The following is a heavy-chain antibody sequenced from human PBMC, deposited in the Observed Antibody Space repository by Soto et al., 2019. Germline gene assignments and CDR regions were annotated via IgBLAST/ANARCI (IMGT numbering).Heavy chain of an antibody. Sequence: PGGSLRLSCAVSGFRFRDYWMSWVRQAPGKGLEWVANIKQDESDKYYEDSVKGRFTISRDNAKNALYLQMNSLRVEDTAVYYCAAYCYTMTCTHFHGYSWGQGTQVTVSS. V-gene: IGHV3-7*03. J-gene: IGHJ5*02. CDR2: IKQDESDK. CDR1: GFRFRDYW. D-gene: IGHD3-16*02. CDR3: AAYCYTMTCTHFHGYS.